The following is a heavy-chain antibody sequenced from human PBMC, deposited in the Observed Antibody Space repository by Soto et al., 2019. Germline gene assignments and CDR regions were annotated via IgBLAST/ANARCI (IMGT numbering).Heavy chain of an antibody. D-gene: IGHD2-21*01. V-gene: IGHV1-69*08. CDR3: ARRRYCGYDCYHKHYYGMDV. CDR1: GDTFSSYV. J-gene: IGHJ6*02. CDR2: IVTVLGTT. Sequence: QVQLVQSGAELKKTGCTMNVSCRASGDTFSSYVVNWVRQAPGRGLEWMGRIVTVLGTTDYAQNFKGRVTITAEKSTKTVYMELSSLRSEDTAVYYCARRRYCGYDCYHKHYYGMDVWGQGTTVTVAS.